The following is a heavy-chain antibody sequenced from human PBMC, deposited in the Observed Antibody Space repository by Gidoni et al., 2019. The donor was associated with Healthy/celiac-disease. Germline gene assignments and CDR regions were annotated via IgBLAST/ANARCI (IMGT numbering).Heavy chain of an antibody. Sequence: EVQLVESGGGLVQPGRSLRLSCATSVFPFKHYAMHWVRQAPGKGLEWVSGISWNSGTIGYADSVKGRFTISRDNAKKSLYLQMNSLRAEDTALYYCAKDQGQWLVLYYFDYWGQGTLVTVSS. J-gene: IGHJ4*02. CDR2: ISWNSGTI. CDR3: AKDQGQWLVLYYFDY. D-gene: IGHD6-19*01. V-gene: IGHV3-9*01. CDR1: VFPFKHYA.